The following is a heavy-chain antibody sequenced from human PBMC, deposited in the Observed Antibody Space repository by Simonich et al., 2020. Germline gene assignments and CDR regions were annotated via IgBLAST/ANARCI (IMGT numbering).Heavy chain of an antibody. CDR2: INPNSGGT. J-gene: IGHJ6*03. CDR1: GYTFTGYY. Sequence: QVQLVQSGAEEKKPGASVKVSCKASGYTFTGYYMHWVRQAPGQGLEWMGWINPNSGGTNYAQKCQGRVTMTRETSISTAYMELSRLRSDDTAVYYCARDLRGSYYYYYMDVWGKGTTVTVSS. D-gene: IGHD1-26*01. CDR3: ARDLRGSYYYYYMDV. V-gene: IGHV1-2*02.